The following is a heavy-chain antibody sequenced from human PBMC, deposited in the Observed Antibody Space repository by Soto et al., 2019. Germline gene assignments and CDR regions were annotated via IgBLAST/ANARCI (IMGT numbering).Heavy chain of an antibody. CDR2: INPNGGVA. D-gene: IGHD3-9*01. V-gene: IGHV1-2*02. CDR1: GYTFTGYY. Sequence: QVQLEQSGAEVRKPGASVKVSCKASGYTFTGYYIHWVRQAPGQGLEWMGWINPNGGVANYAPKFRGRVTMTRDTSISTAYLEVTRLTSDDTALYYCPRVAWSFAGIDSWGQGTLVTVSS. CDR3: PRVAWSFAGIDS. J-gene: IGHJ4*02.